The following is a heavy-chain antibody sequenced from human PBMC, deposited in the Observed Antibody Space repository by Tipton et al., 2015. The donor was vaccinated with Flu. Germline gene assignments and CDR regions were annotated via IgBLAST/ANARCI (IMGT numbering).Heavy chain of an antibody. CDR3: ARDTIFGVAH. J-gene: IGHJ4*02. CDR1: GVSISSSSYF. Sequence: TLSLTCTVSGVSISSSSYFWSWIRQPPGKGLEWIGTMYHNGGTYFNPSLKSRVSMAVDTSKNQFSLKLSSVTAADTAVYYCARDTIFGVAHWGQGTLVTVSS. D-gene: IGHD3-3*01. CDR2: MYHNGGT. V-gene: IGHV4-39*07.